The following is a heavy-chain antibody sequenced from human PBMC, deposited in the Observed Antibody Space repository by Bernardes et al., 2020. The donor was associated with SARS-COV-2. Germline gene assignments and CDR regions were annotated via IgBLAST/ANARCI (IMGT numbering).Heavy chain of an antibody. CDR2: TSYRSKWNY. CDR1: GDSVSSNSAA. D-gene: IGHD6-19*01. Sequence: SQTRSLTCAISGDSVSSNSAAWSWIRQSPSRGLEWLGRTSYRSKWNYDYALSVKSRITINPDTSKNQFSLQLKSVTPEDTGVYYCAREQWLGHYYFDYWGHGTLVTVSS. V-gene: IGHV6-1*01. J-gene: IGHJ4*01. CDR3: AREQWLGHYYFDY.